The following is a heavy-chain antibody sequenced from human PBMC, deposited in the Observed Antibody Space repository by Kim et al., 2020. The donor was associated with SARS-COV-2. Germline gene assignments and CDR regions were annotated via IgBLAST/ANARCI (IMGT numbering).Heavy chain of an antibody. D-gene: IGHD6-19*01. J-gene: IGHJ4*02. CDR3: ARGHRSGWYYDY. Sequence: ASVKVSCKASGYTFTSYAIHWVRQAPGQRLEWMGWINAGNGNTKYSLKVQGRVTITRDTSASTAYMELSSLRSEDTAVYYCARGHRSGWYYDYWGQGTLVTVSS. V-gene: IGHV1-3*01. CDR1: GYTFTSYA. CDR2: INAGNGNT.